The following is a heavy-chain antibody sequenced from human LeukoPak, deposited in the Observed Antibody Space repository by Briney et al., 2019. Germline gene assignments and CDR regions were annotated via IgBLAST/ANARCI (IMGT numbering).Heavy chain of an antibody. CDR1: GGSIRSYY. V-gene: IGHV4-59*08. Sequence: SETPSLTCTVSGGSIRSYYRSWIRQPPGKGLEWLGYIHYSGSTNYNPSLKSRVTISVDTSKNQFSLKLSSVTAADTAVYYCARQGPDAFFDYWGQGTLVTVSS. CDR3: ARQGPDAFFDY. CDR2: IHYSGST. J-gene: IGHJ4*02.